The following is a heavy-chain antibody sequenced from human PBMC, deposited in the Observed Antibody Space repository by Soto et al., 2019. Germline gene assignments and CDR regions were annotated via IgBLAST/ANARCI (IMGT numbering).Heavy chain of an antibody. CDR3: AKSLYYYDSSPLDH. V-gene: IGHV3-43D*04. CDR2: TNSDGTDS. J-gene: IGHJ4*02. D-gene: IGHD3-22*01. Sequence: GSLRLSCAAAGFDFEDYAMHWVRQVPGKGLEWVSLTNSDGTDSYYMDSVRGRFTISRDNAKSTLYLQMDRLRPEDTALYFCAKSLYYYDSSPLDHWGQGTLVTVSS. CDR1: GFDFEDYA.